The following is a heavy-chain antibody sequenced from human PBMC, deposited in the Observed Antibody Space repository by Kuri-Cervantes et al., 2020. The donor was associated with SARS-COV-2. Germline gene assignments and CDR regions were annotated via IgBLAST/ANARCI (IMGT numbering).Heavy chain of an antibody. CDR3: AREADYYDSSGYQVDWFDP. J-gene: IGHJ5*02. CDR2: INHSGST. D-gene: IGHD3-22*01. CDR1: GGSFSGYY. V-gene: IGHV4-34*01. Sequence: ESLKISCAVYGGSFSGYYWSWIRQPPGKGLEWIGEINHSGSTNYDPSLKSRVTISVDTSKNQFSLKLSSVTAADTAVYYCAREADYYDSSGYQVDWFDPWGQGTLVTVSS.